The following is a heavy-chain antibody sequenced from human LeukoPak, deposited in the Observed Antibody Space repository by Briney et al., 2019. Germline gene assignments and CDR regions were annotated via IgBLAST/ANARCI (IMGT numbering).Heavy chain of an antibody. CDR1: GGTFSSYA. Sequence: ASVEVSCKASGGTFSSYAISWVRQAPGQGLEWMGWINPNSGGTNYAQKFQGWVTMTRDTSISTAYMELSRLRSDDTAVYYCARVGGGSSRSDYYYGMDVWGQGTTVTVSS. J-gene: IGHJ6*02. D-gene: IGHD6-6*01. CDR2: INPNSGGT. V-gene: IGHV1-2*04. CDR3: ARVGGGSSRSDYYYGMDV.